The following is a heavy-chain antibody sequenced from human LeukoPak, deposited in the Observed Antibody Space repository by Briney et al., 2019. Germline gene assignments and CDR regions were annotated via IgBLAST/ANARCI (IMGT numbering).Heavy chain of an antibody. CDR3: ARGGSGSYYNVADY. V-gene: IGHV4-59*12. Sequence: SETLSLTCTVSDDSISDYYRGWVRQPPGKGLERIGYFYNSGRSTYNPSLKSRVTISADTSKNQFSLQLNSVTPEDTAVYYCARGGSGSYYNVADYWGQGTLVTVSS. CDR1: DDSISDYY. CDR2: FYNSGRS. J-gene: IGHJ4*02. D-gene: IGHD3-10*01.